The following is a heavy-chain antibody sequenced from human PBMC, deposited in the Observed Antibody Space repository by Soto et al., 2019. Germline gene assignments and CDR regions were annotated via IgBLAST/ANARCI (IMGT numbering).Heavy chain of an antibody. V-gene: IGHV4-59*01. CDR1: GGSISIYY. CDR3: ARGLWGGDYDY. Sequence: PSDTLSLTCTVSGGSISIYYWSWIRQPPGKGLEWIGYISYSGNTNYSPSLKSRVTISLDTSKNQFSLKLTSVTAADTAVYYCARGLWGGDYDYWGQGTLVTVSS. CDR2: ISYSGNT. D-gene: IGHD4-17*01. J-gene: IGHJ4*02.